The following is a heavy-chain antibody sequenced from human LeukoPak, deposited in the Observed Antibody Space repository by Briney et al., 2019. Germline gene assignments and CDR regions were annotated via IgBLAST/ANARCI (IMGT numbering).Heavy chain of an antibody. CDR2: INHSGST. D-gene: IGHD3-10*01. Sequence: SETLSLTCAVYGGSFGGYYWSWIRQPPGKGLEWIGEINHSGSTNYNPSLKSRVTISVDTSKNQFSLKLSSVTAADTAVYYCARSYYYGSGSYYPWFDPWGQGTLVTVSS. CDR1: GGSFGGYY. V-gene: IGHV4-34*01. J-gene: IGHJ5*02. CDR3: ARSYYYGSGSYYPWFDP.